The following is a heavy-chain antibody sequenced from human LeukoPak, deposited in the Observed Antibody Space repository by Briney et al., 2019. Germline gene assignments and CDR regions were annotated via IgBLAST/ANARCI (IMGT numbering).Heavy chain of an antibody. J-gene: IGHJ5*02. CDR2: IYYSGST. CDR3: ARVIVATWDDDWFDP. Sequence: SETLSLTCTVSGGSISSYYWSWIRQPPGKGLEWIGYIYYSGSTNYNPSLKSRVTISVDTSKNQFSLKLSSVTAADTAIYYCARVIVATWDDDWFDPWGQGILVTVSS. D-gene: IGHD1-1*01. CDR1: GGSISSYY. V-gene: IGHV4-59*01.